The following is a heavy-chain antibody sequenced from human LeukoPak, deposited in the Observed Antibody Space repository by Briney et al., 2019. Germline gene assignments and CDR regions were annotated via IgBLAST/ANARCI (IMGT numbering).Heavy chain of an antibody. J-gene: IGHJ4*02. CDR2: IYYSGSA. CDR1: GGSISSSSYY. D-gene: IGHD5-12*01. CDR3: ARNRGSGYPNDY. V-gene: IGHV4-39*01. Sequence: SETLSLTCTVSGGSISSSSYYWGWIRQPPGKGLEWIGSIYYSGSAYYNPSLKSRVTISVDTSKNQFSLKLSSVTAADTAVYYCARNRGSGYPNDYWGQGTLVTVSS.